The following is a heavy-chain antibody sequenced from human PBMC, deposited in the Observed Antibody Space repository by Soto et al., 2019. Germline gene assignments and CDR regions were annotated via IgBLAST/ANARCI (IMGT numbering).Heavy chain of an antibody. CDR3: AKELNVLRHFDWPPRVFDY. Sequence: GGSLGLSCAASGFTFSSYAMSWARQAPGKGLEWVSAISGSGGSTYYADSVKGRFTISRDNSKNTLYLQMNSLRAEDTAVYYCAKELNVLRHFDWPPRVFDYWGQGTLVTVSS. D-gene: IGHD3-9*01. CDR1: GFTFSSYA. J-gene: IGHJ4*02. V-gene: IGHV3-23*01. CDR2: ISGSGGST.